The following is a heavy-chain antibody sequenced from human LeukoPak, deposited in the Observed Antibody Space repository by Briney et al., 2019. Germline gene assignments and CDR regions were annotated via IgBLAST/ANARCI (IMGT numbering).Heavy chain of an antibody. V-gene: IGHV3-30*18. CDR1: GFTFSSYG. CDR3: AKLTYCSSTSCNDAFDI. J-gene: IGHJ3*02. D-gene: IGHD2-2*01. Sequence: GGSLRLSCAASGFTFSSYGMHWVRQAPGKGLEWVAVISYDGSNKYYADSVKGRFTISRDNSKNTLYLQMNSLRAEDTAVYYCAKLTYCSSTSCNDAFDIWGQGTMVTVSS. CDR2: ISYDGSNK.